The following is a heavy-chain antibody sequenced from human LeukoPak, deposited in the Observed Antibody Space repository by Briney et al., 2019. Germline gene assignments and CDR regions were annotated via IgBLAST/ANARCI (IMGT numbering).Heavy chain of an antibody. D-gene: IGHD6-13*01. CDR1: GYTFTGYY. V-gene: IGHV1-2*02. Sequence: ASVKVSCKASGYTFTGYYMHWVRQAPGQGLEWMGWINPNSGGTNYAQKFQGRVTMTRDTSISTAYMELSRLRSDDTAVYYCASTNWVGPIAGDTFDIWGQGTMVTVSS. CDR3: ASTNWVGPIAGDTFDI. CDR2: INPNSGGT. J-gene: IGHJ3*02.